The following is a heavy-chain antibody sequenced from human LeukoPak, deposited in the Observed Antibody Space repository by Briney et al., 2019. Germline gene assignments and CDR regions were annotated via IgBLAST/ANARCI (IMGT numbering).Heavy chain of an antibody. CDR3: ARGYCRGGSCYRTFFDQ. J-gene: IGHJ4*02. CDR1: GGSISSFY. Sequence: SETLSLTCTVSGGSISSFYWGWIRQPPGKGLEWIGYMSYRGSTNYNSTLKSRVTISLDTSKNQFSLKLNSVTAADTAVYYCARGYCRGGSCYRTFFDQWGQGTLVTVSS. V-gene: IGHV4-59*01. CDR2: MSYRGST. D-gene: IGHD2-15*01.